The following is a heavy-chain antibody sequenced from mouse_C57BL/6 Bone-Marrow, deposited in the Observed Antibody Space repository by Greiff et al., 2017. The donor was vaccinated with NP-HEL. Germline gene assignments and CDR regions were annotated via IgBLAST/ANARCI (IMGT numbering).Heavy chain of an antibody. CDR2: INPNNGGT. CDR1: GYTFTDYN. D-gene: IGHD1-1*01. CDR3: ARYPHYYGSSYVSSWFAY. V-gene: IGHV1-22*01. Sequence: VQLQQSGPELVKPGASVKMSCKASGYTFTDYNMHWVKQSHGKSLEWIGYINPNNGGTSYNQKFKGKATLTVNKSSSTAYMELRSLTSEDSAVYYCARYPHYYGSSYVSSWFAYWGQGTLVTVSA. J-gene: IGHJ3*01.